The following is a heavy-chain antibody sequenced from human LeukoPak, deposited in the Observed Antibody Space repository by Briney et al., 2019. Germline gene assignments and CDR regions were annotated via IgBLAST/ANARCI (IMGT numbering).Heavy chain of an antibody. CDR2: INPSGGST. CDR3: ARTRVVVGATFAFDI. Sequence: ASVKVSCKASGYTFTSYYMHWVRQAPGQGLEWMGIINPSGGSTSYAQKFQGRVTMTRDMSTSTVYMELSSLRSEDTAVYYCARTRVVVGATFAFDIWGQGTMVTVSS. D-gene: IGHD1-26*01. J-gene: IGHJ3*02. V-gene: IGHV1-46*01. CDR1: GYTFTSYY.